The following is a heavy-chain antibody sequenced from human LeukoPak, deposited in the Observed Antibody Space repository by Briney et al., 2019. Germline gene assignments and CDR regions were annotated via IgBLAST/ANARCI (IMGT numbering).Heavy chain of an antibody. Sequence: GGSLRLSCAASGFSFSGHWMHWARQLPGKGLVWVSRISPTGSTTSYADSVKGRFTISRDNAKNTLYLQVNNLRAEDTAVYYCARGPSSNWSGLDFWGQGTLLTVSS. D-gene: IGHD6-13*01. V-gene: IGHV3-74*01. CDR3: ARGPSSNWSGLDF. CDR2: ISPTGSTT. CDR1: GFSFSGHW. J-gene: IGHJ4*02.